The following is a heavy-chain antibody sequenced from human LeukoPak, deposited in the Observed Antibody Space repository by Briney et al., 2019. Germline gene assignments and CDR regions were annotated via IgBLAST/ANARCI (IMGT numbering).Heavy chain of an antibody. V-gene: IGHV1-2*02. CDR1: GYTFTGYY. D-gene: IGHD6-19*01. CDR3: ARGRDSSGWQADY. J-gene: IGHJ4*02. CDR2: INPNSGGT. Sequence: ASVKVSCKASGYTFTGYYMHWVRQAPGQGLEWMGWINPNSGGTNYAQKFQGRVTMTRDTSISTAYMELSRLRSDDTAVYYCARGRDSSGWQADYWGQGTLVTVSS.